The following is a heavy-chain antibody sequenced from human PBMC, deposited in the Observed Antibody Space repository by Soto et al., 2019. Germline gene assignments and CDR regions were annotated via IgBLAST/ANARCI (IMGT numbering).Heavy chain of an antibody. D-gene: IGHD1-1*01. CDR1: GGSISNYY. CDR3: ARYNSYAIDY. Sequence: VQLQESGPGLVKPSETLSLTCTVSGGSISNYYWSWIRQPPGKGLEWIANIHYSGTTNYNPSLASRVSVSVDTSQNQFSLKLTSVTAADRAIYYCARYNSYAIDYWGRGTLVTVSS. J-gene: IGHJ4*02. V-gene: IGHV4-59*01. CDR2: IHYSGTT.